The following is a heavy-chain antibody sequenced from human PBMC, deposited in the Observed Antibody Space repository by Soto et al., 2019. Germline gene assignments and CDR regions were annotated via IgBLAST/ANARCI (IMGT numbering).Heavy chain of an antibody. D-gene: IGHD6-19*01. CDR1: GFTFSSYG. J-gene: IGHJ4*02. Sequence: QVQLVESGGGVVQPGRSLRLSCAASGFTFSSYGMHWVRQAPGKGLEWVAVISYDGSNKYYADSVKGRFTISRDNSKNTLYLQMNSLRAEDTAVYYGANAGIAVAGTVFDYWGQGTLVTVSS. V-gene: IGHV3-30*18. CDR3: ANAGIAVAGTVFDY. CDR2: ISYDGSNK.